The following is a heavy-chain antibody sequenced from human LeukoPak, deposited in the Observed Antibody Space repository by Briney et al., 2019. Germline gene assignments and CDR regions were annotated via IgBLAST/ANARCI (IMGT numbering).Heavy chain of an antibody. CDR1: GFIFSDYY. D-gene: IGHD4-17*01. V-gene: IGHV3-11*04. J-gene: IGHJ4*02. CDR3: AARRLTVTTEIDY. CDR2: ISSSGSTM. Sequence: GGSLRLSCAASGFIFSDYYMSWIRQAPGKGLEWVSYISSSGSTMYYTDSVKGRFTISRDNAKDSLYLQMNSLRAEDTAVYYCAARRLTVTTEIDYWGQGTLVTVSS.